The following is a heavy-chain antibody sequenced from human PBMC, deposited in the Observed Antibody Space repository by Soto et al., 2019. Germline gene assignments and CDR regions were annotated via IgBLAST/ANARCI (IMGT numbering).Heavy chain of an antibody. CDR3: ARGGVTIVVVPAAIPPLRNWFDP. CDR1: GGSFSGYY. Sequence: SETLSLTCAVYGGSFSGYYWSWIRQPPGKGLEWIGEINHSGSTNYNPSLKSRVTISVDTSKNQFSLKLSSVTAADTAVYCCARGGVTIVVVPAAIPPLRNWFDPGGQGTLVTVS. V-gene: IGHV4-34*01. J-gene: IGHJ5*02. CDR2: INHSGST. D-gene: IGHD2-2*02.